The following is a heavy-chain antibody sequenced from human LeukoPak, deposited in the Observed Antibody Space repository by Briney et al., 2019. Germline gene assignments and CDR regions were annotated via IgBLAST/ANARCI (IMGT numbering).Heavy chain of an antibody. CDR3: VSFYETY. D-gene: IGHD2/OR15-2a*01. J-gene: IGHJ4*02. V-gene: IGHV3-74*01. CDR2: INSDGSWT. CDR1: GNSW. Sequence: GGSLRLSCAASGNSWMHWVRQVPGKGLVWVSHINSDGSWTSYADSVKGRFTISKDNAKNTVYLQMNSLRAEDTAVYYCVSFYETYWGRGTLVTVSS.